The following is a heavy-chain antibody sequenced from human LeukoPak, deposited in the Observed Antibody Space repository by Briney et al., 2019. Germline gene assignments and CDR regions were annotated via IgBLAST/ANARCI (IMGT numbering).Heavy chain of an antibody. Sequence: QPGGSLRLSCAASGFTFSGYEMHWVRQAPGKGLEWVSYISSSGSTIYYADSVKGRFTISRDNAKNSLYLQMNSLRAEDTAVYYCARDYGGSSPFDYWGQGTLVTVSS. D-gene: IGHD4-23*01. CDR3: ARDYGGSSPFDY. CDR1: GFTFSGYE. CDR2: ISSSGSTI. J-gene: IGHJ4*02. V-gene: IGHV3-48*03.